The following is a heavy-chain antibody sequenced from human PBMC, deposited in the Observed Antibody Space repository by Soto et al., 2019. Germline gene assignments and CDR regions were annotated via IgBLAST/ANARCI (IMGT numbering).Heavy chain of an antibody. CDR2: IDYSGNT. Sequence: SETLSLTCKVSGGSVSGGTNYWSWIRQPPGKGLEWIGYIDYSGNTNHNPSLKSRVTISVDTSKNQFSLNLNPVTAADTAVYYCARHRGSSGWDYWGQGTLVTVSS. CDR1: GGSVSGGTNY. V-gene: IGHV4-61*01. J-gene: IGHJ4*02. D-gene: IGHD6-19*01. CDR3: ARHRGSSGWDY.